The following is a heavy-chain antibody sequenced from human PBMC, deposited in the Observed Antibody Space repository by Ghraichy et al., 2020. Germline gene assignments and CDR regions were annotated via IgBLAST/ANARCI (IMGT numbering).Heavy chain of an antibody. Sequence: SETLSLTCAVYGGSFSGYYWSWIRQPPGKGLEWIGEINHSGSTNYNPSLKRRVTISVDTTKNQFSLKLSSVTAADTAVYYCARAKRWLHREFDYWGQGTLVTVSS. V-gene: IGHV4-34*01. CDR3: ARAKRWLHREFDY. J-gene: IGHJ4*02. CDR1: GGSFSGYY. CDR2: INHSGST. D-gene: IGHD5-24*01.